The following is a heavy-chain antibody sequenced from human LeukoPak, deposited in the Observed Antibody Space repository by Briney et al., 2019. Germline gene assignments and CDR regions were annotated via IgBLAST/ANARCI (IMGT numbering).Heavy chain of an antibody. CDR1: GFTFSSYG. CDR2: ISGSGGFT. D-gene: IGHD6-13*01. CDR3: AKGHGSTWYDGLYYFDY. V-gene: IGHV3-23*01. Sequence: GGSLRLSCAASGFTFSSYGMSWVRQAPGKGLGWVSGISGSGGFTYYADSLKGRFTISRDNSKNMLYLQMNSLRVEDTAVYYCAKGHGSTWYDGLYYFDYWGQGILVTVSS. J-gene: IGHJ4*02.